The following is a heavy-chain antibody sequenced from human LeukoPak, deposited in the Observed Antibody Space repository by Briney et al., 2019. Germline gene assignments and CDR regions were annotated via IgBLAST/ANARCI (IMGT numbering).Heavy chain of an antibody. D-gene: IGHD4-17*01. CDR1: GFTSSSYG. CDR3: ARDYGEGRYYFGY. V-gene: IGHV3-33*01. Sequence: PGGSLRLSCAASGFTSSSYGMHWVRQAPGKGLEWVAVIWYDGSNKYYADSVKGRFTISRDNSKNTLYLQMNSLRAEDTAVYYCARDYGEGRYYFGYWGQGTLVTVSS. J-gene: IGHJ4*02. CDR2: IWYDGSNK.